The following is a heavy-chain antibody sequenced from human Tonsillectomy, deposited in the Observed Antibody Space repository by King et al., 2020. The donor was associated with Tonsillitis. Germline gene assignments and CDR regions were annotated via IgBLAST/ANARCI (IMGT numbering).Heavy chain of an antibody. Sequence: QLVQSGGGLVKPGASLRLSCEVSGFSFNVAWMGWVRQGPGKGLEWVGHIKTNIEGGKTQYAAPMNDRFSISRDDSKNTVYLQMNGLKSEDTAVYYCITEGRQWLGNDYWGQGSMVTVSS. J-gene: IGHJ4*02. CDR1: GFSFNVAW. D-gene: IGHD6-19*01. CDR3: ITEGRQWLGNDY. CDR2: IKTNIEGGKT. V-gene: IGHV3-15*01.